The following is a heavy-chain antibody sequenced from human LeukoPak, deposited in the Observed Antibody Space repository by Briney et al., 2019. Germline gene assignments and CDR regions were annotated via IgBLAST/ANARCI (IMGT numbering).Heavy chain of an antibody. CDR2: IYYSGST. D-gene: IGHD1-26*01. CDR3: ARQTTSGSYLYYYFDY. CDR1: GGSISSSSYY. V-gene: IGHV4-39*01. J-gene: IGHJ4*02. Sequence: SETLSLTCTVSGGSISSSSYYWGWIRQPPGKGLEWIGSIYYSGSTYYIPSLKSRVTISVDTSKNQFSLKLSSVTAADTAVYYCARQTTSGSYLYYYFDYWGQGTLVTVSS.